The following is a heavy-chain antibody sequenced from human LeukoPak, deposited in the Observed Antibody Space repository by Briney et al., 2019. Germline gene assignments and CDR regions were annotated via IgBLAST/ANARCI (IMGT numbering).Heavy chain of an antibody. CDR3: ARGHYYDSSGIDY. CDR1: GGSISSYY. J-gene: IGHJ4*02. D-gene: IGHD3-22*01. V-gene: IGHV4-59*12. CDR2: IYYSGST. Sequence: SETLSLTCTVSGGSISSYYWSWIRQPPGKGLEWIGYIYYSGSTNYNPSLESRVTISVDTSKNQFSLKLSSVTAADTAVYYCARGHYYDSSGIDYWGQGTLVTVSS.